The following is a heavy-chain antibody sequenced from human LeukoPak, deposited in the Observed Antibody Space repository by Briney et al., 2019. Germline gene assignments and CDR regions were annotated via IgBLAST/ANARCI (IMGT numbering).Heavy chain of an antibody. J-gene: IGHJ4*02. CDR3: ARATPGKPGIAAAGTFDY. D-gene: IGHD6-13*01. CDR2: IYYSGST. V-gene: IGHV4-59*01. Sequence: PSETLSLTCTVSGGSISSYYWSWIRQPAGKGLEWIGYIYYSGSTNYNPSLKSRVTISVDTSKNQFSLKLSSVTAADTAVYYCARATPGKPGIAAAGTFDYWGQGTLVTVSS. CDR1: GGSISSYY.